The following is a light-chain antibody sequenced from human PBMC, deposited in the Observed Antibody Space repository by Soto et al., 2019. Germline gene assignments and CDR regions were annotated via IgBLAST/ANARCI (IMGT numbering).Light chain of an antibody. J-gene: IGKJ2*01. CDR2: GAF. CDR3: QQYINWPVYT. Sequence: EIVMTQSPATLSVSPGEGATLSCRASRSVGSSLAWYQQKPGQAPRILIYGAFTRVTGIPARFSGSGSGTEFTLTISSLQSEDFAVYYCQQYINWPVYTFGQGTKLEIK. V-gene: IGKV3-15*01. CDR1: RSVGSS.